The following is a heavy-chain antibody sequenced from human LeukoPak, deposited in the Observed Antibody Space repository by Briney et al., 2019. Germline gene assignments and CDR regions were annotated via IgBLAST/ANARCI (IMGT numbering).Heavy chain of an antibody. J-gene: IGHJ1*01. D-gene: IGHD1-14*01. CDR1: GFTFSSYN. CDR3: XXXXXTKRVVGYFQH. Sequence: CXASGFTFSSYNMNWVRQAPGKGLEWVSSISSSSSYIYYADSVKGRFIISRDNAKNSLYLQMNSLRDEDTAVYYXXXXXXTKRVVGYFQHWGQGTLVTVSS. CDR2: ISSSSSYI. V-gene: IGHV3-21*01.